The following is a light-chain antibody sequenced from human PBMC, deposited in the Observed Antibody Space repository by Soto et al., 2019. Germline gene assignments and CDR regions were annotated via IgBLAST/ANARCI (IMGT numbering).Light chain of an antibody. CDR1: RSVSASY. J-gene: IGKJ2*01. CDR3: QQYDTSAT. V-gene: IGKV3-20*01. Sequence: EIVLTQSPGTLSLSPGERATLSCRASRSVSASYLAWYQQKPGQAPRLPIYGASSRATGFPDRFSGSGSGTDFTLTISRLEPEDSAVYYCQQYDTSATFGQGTKLEI. CDR2: GAS.